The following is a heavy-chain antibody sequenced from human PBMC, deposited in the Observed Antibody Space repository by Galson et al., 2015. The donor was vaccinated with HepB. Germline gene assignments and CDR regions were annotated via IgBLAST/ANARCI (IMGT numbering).Heavy chain of an antibody. CDR1: GFTFNLYA. CDR2: ISGGGSSR. Sequence: SLRLSCAASGFTFNLYAMGWVRQAPGKGLEWVSSISGGGSSRTDAGSVKGRFTISRDNARKTLSLQMSSLRAEDTAIYYCAKESGYHFEEYFQHWGQGALVIVSS. J-gene: IGHJ1*01. V-gene: IGHV3-23*01. CDR3: AKESGYHFEEYFQH. D-gene: IGHD3-3*01.